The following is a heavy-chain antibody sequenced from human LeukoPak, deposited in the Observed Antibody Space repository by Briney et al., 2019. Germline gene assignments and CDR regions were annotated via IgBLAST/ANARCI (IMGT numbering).Heavy chain of an antibody. J-gene: IGHJ4*02. V-gene: IGHV4-31*03. Sequence: SETLSLTCTVSGGSISSGGYYWSWIRQHPGKGLEWIGYIYYSGSTYYNPSLKSRVTISVDTSKNQFSLKLSSVTAADTAVYYCARGRRGYSYGSMDYWGQGTLVTVSS. CDR1: GGSISSGGYY. CDR3: ARGRRGYSYGSMDY. D-gene: IGHD5-18*01. CDR2: IYYSGST.